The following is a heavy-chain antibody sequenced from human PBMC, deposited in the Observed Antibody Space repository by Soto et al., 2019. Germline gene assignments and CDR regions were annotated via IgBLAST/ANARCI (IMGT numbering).Heavy chain of an antibody. J-gene: IGHJ4*02. V-gene: IGHV3-23*01. CDR2: ISGSGGST. D-gene: IGHD3-22*01. CDR1: GFTFSSYA. CDR3: AKGHYYDSSATSLDY. Sequence: GGSLRLSCAASGFTFSSYAMSWVRQAPGKGLEWVSAISGSGGSTYYADSVKGRFTISRDNSKNTLYLQMNSLRAEDTAVYYCAKGHYYDSSATSLDYWGQGTLVTVSS.